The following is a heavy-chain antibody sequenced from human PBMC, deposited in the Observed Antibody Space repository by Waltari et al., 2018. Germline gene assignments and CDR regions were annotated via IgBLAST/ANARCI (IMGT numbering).Heavy chain of an antibody. D-gene: IGHD3-22*01. CDR1: GFPFSSYA. CDR2: ISYDGSNK. CDR3: AKSRYYYDSSGSMGP. J-gene: IGHJ5*02. Sequence: QVQLVESGGGVVQPGRSLRLSCAASGFPFSSYAMHWVRQAPGKGLEWVAVISYDGSNKYYADSVKGRFTISRDNSKNTLYLQMNSLRAEDTAVYYCAKSRYYYDSSGSMGPWGQGTLVTVSS. V-gene: IGHV3-30-3*01.